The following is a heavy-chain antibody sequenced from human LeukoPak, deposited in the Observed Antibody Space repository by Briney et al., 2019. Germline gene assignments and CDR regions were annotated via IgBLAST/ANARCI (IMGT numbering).Heavy chain of an antibody. Sequence: GGSLRLSCAASGFTFSSYAMHWVRQAPGKGLEWVSAISASDGSTYYADSVKGRFTISRDNSENTLFLQINSLRAEDTAVYYCAKAPVVGARVYYYGMVVWGQGTTVTVSS. D-gene: IGHD1-26*01. V-gene: IGHV3-23*01. J-gene: IGHJ6*02. CDR1: GFTFSSYA. CDR3: AKAPVVGARVYYYGMVV. CDR2: ISASDGST.